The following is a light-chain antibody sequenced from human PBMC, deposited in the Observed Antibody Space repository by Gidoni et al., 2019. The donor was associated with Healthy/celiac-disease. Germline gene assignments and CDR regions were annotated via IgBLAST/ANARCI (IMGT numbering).Light chain of an antibody. CDR3: CSYAGSSTLV. V-gene: IGLV2-23*02. Sequence: QSALTQPASVSGPPGQSITISCTGTSRDVGSYNLVSWYQQHPGKAPKLMIYEVSKRPSGVSNRFSGSKSGNTASLTISGLQAEDEADYYCCSYAGSSTLVFGGGTKLTVL. CDR1: SRDVGSYNL. J-gene: IGLJ2*01. CDR2: EVS.